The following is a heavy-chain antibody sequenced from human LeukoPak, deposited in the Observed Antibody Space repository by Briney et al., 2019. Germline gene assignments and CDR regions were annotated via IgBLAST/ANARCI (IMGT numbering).Heavy chain of an antibody. CDR1: GGTFSSYT. V-gene: IGHV1-69*02. Sequence: SVKVSCKASGGTFSSYTISWVRQAPGQGLEWMGRIIPILGVANYAQKFQGRVTITADKSTSTAYMELSSLRSEDTAVYYCARYQDIVVVPAADAEYFQHWGQGTLVTVSS. CDR3: ARYQDIVVVPAADAEYFQH. J-gene: IGHJ1*01. CDR2: IIPILGVA. D-gene: IGHD2-2*01.